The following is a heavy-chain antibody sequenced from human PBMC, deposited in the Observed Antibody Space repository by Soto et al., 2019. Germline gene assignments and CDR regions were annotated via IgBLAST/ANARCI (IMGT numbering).Heavy chain of an antibody. CDR2: INTDGRST. D-gene: IGHD6-6*01. CDR3: ARGFSGSSVYSDF. V-gene: IGHV3-74*01. Sequence: GGSLRLSCAASGFTFSSYWMHWVRQAPGKGLVWVSRINTDGRSTGYADSVNGRFTISRDNAENTLHLQMNSLRAEDTAVYYCARGFSGSSVYSDFWGQGTLVTVSS. J-gene: IGHJ4*02. CDR1: GFTFSSYW.